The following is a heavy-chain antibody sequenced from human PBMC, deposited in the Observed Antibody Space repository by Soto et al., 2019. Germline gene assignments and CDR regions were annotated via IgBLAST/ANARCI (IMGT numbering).Heavy chain of an antibody. D-gene: IGHD3-3*01. J-gene: IGHJ2*01. Sequence: QVQLVQSGAEVKKPGASVKVSCKASGYTFTSYDINWVRQATGQGLEWMGWMNPNSGNTGYAQKFQGRVTMTRNTSISTAYMELSSLRSEDTAVYYCARVPTLPVFEWLYFDLWGRGTLVTVSS. CDR3: ARVPTLPVFEWLYFDL. V-gene: IGHV1-8*01. CDR1: GYTFTSYD. CDR2: MNPNSGNT.